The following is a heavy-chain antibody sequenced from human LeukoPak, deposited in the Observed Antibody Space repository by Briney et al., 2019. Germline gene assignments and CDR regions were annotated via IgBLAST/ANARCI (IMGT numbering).Heavy chain of an antibody. CDR2: INPSGGST. V-gene: IGHV1-46*01. Sequence: GASVKVSCKASGYTFTSYYMHWVRQAPGQGLEWMGIINPSGGSTSYAQKFQGRVTMTRDTSTSTVYMELSSLRSEDTAVYYCARWSGSVTARNYYYYMDVWGEGTTVTVSS. J-gene: IGHJ6*03. D-gene: IGHD6-6*01. CDR1: GYTFTSYY. CDR3: ARWSGSVTARNYYYYMDV.